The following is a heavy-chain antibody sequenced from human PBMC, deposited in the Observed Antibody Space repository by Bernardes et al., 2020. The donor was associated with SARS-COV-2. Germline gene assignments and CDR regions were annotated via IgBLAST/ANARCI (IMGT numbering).Heavy chain of an antibody. D-gene: IGHD6-19*01. CDR1: GFTFSSYE. V-gene: IGHV3-48*03. CDR3: AREGDSSGWYKGVNY. Sequence: GGSLRLSCAASGFTFSSYEMNWVRQAPGKGLEWVSYISSSGSTIYYADSVKGRFTISRDNAKNSLYLQMNSLRAEDTAVYYCAREGDSSGWYKGVNYWGQGTLVTVSS. J-gene: IGHJ4*02. CDR2: ISSSGSTI.